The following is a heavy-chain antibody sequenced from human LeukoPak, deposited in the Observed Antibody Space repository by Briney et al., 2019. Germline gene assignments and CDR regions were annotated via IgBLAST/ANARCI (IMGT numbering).Heavy chain of an antibody. CDR2: IDWDDDK. V-gene: IGHV2-70*11. CDR1: GFSLSTSGMC. D-gene: IGHD3-22*01. Sequence: SGPALVKPTQTLTLTCTFSGFSLSTSGMCVSWIRQPPGKALEWLARIDWDDDKYYSTSLKTRLTISKDTSKNQVVLTMTNMDPVDTATYYCARAHYYDSSGILDYWGQGTLVTVSS. CDR3: ARAHYYDSSGILDY. J-gene: IGHJ4*02.